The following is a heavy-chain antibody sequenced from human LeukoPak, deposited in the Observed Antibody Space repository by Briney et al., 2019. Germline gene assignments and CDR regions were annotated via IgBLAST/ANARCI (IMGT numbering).Heavy chain of an antibody. V-gene: IGHV1-2*02. CDR3: ALIGDHAWFDP. J-gene: IGHJ5*02. Sequence: ASVKVSCKASGYTFSGYYIFWVRRAPGQGLEWMGWINPNSSGTNYAQEFQGRLTMTRDTSITTAYMELSTLRSDDTAVYYCALIGDHAWFDPWGQGTLVTVSS. CDR1: GYTFSGYY. D-gene: IGHD3-10*01. CDR2: INPNSSGT.